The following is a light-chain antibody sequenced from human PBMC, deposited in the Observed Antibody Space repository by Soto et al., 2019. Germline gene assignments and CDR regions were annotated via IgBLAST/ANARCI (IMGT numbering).Light chain of an antibody. CDR1: ESNIGSNT. CDR3: AAWDDSLNGSYV. Sequence: VLTSPTCGSGYPRQRGPITCSGKESNIGSNTVNWYQQLPGTAPQLLIYSNNQRPSGVPDRFSGSKSGTSASLAISGLQSEDEADYYCAAWDDSLNGSYVFGTGTKVTVL. V-gene: IGLV1-44*01. CDR2: SNN. J-gene: IGLJ1*01.